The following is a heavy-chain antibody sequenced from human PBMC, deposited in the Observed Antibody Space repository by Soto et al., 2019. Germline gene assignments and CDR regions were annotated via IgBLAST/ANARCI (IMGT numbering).Heavy chain of an antibody. J-gene: IGHJ4*02. D-gene: IGHD3-22*01. CDR1: GGSISSYY. Sequence: QVQLQESGPGLVKPSETLSLTCTVSGGSISSYYWNWIRRPPGKGLEWIGYIYYSGSTYYNPSLKSRVTISVDTSKNQFSLKLSSVTAADTAVYYCERGTYYYDTSGYSNYFDYWGQGTLVTVSS. CDR3: ERGTYYYDTSGYSNYFDY. V-gene: IGHV4-59*01. CDR2: IYYSGST.